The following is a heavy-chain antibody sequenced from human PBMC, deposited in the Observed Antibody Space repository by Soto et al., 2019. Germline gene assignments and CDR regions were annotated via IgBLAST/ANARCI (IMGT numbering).Heavy chain of an antibody. J-gene: IGHJ4*02. V-gene: IGHV3-23*01. D-gene: IGHD3-10*01. Sequence: PGGSLRLSCEASGFTFSSYPMSWVRQAPGKGLEWVSGITGGGTNAYYADSVKGRITISRDNSKNTLYLQLNSLRAEDTAVYYCAKEAARPGPCDYWGQGTLVTVS. CDR2: ITGGGTNA. CDR3: AKEAARPGPCDY. CDR1: GFTFSSYP.